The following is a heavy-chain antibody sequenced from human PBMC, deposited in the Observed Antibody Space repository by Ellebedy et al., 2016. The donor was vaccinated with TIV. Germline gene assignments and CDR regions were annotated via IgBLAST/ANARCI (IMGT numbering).Heavy chain of an antibody. V-gene: IGHV3-64*02. CDR3: ARRDSYSWYFDC. CDR1: GFSFSSYT. D-gene: IGHD6-13*01. Sequence: GGSLRLSCAGSGFSFSSYTMYWVRQAPGKGLEYVSAISANGDTTSYADSVKGRFTISRDISKNTLYLQMGSLRPEDMAIYYCARRDSYSWYFDCWGQGTLVTVSS. CDR2: ISANGDTT. J-gene: IGHJ4*02.